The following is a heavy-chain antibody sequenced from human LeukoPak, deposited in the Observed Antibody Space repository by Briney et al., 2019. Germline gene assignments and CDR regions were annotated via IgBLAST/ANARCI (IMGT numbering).Heavy chain of an antibody. J-gene: IGHJ4*02. CDR1: GYTFTGYY. CDR3: AREGSLDGFVHYFDY. Sequence: ASVKVSCKASGYTFTGYYMHWVRQAPGQGLEWMGGIIPIFGTANYAQKFQGRVTITADKSTSTAYMELSSLRSEDTAVYYCAREGSLDGFVHYFDYWGQGTLVTVSS. V-gene: IGHV1-69*06. D-gene: IGHD5-24*01. CDR2: IIPIFGTA.